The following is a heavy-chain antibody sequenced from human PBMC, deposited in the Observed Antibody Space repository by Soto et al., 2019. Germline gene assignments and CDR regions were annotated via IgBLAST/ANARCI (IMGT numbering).Heavy chain of an antibody. CDR3: ARDRRYYDILTGYYISYYYGMDV. J-gene: IGHJ6*02. CDR2: ISAYNGNT. Sequence: ASVKVSCKASGYTFTSYGISWVRQAPGQGLEWMGWISAYNGNTNYAQKLQGRVTMTTDTSTSTAYMELRSLRSDDTAVYYCARDRRYYDILTGYYISYYYGMDVWGQGTTVTVSS. D-gene: IGHD3-9*01. V-gene: IGHV1-18*01. CDR1: GYTFTSYG.